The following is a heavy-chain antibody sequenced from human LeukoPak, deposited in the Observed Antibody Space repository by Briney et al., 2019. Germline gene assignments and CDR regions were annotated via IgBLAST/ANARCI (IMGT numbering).Heavy chain of an antibody. CDR1: RFTFSSYA. CDR3: AKNGGTPAYYYYYMDV. Sequence: GGSLRLSCASSRFTFSSYAMSWVRQAPGKGLEWVSAISGSGGSTYYADSVKGRFTISRDNSKNTLYLQMNSLRAEDTAVYYCAKNGGTPAYYYYYMDVWGKGTTVTVSS. D-gene: IGHD2-15*01. CDR2: ISGSGGST. V-gene: IGHV3-23*01. J-gene: IGHJ6*03.